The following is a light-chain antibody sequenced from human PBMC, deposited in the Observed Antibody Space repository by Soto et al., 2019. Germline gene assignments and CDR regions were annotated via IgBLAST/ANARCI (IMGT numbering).Light chain of an antibody. CDR2: DVT. CDR1: SSDIGSYNY. CDR3: SSFTLSAYV. Sequence: QSVLTQPASVSGSPGQSITISCTGSSSDIGSYNYVSWYKHCPDKAPQLIIYDVTNRPSGVSDRFSGSKSGNTASLTISGLQPDDEADYYCSSFTLSAYVFGSGTQLTVL. V-gene: IGLV2-14*01. J-gene: IGLJ6*01.